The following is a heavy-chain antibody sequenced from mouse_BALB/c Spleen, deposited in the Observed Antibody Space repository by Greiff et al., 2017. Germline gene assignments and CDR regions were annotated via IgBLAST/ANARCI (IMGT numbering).Heavy chain of an antibody. D-gene: IGHD3-3*01. CDR2: INSNGGST. V-gene: IGHV5-6-2*01. CDR3: ARRGPYYAMDY. Sequence: EVQLMESGGGLVKLGGSLKLSCAASGFTFSSYYMSWVRQTPEKRLELVAAINSNGGSTYYPDTVKGRFTISRDNAKNTLYLQMSSLKSEDTALYYCARRGPYYAMDYWGQGTSVTVSS. CDR1: GFTFSSYY. J-gene: IGHJ4*01.